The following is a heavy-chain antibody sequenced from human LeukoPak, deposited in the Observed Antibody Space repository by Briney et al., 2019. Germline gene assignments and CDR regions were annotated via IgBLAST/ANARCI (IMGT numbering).Heavy chain of an antibody. J-gene: IGHJ4*02. CDR1: GGSFSGYY. Sequence: SETLSLTCAVYGGSFSGYYWSWIRQPPGKGLEWIGEINHSGSTNYNPSLKSRVTISVDTSKNQFSLKLSSVTAADTAVYYCARGEWELDYFDYWGQGTLVTVSS. CDR3: ARGEWELDYFDY. V-gene: IGHV4-34*01. CDR2: INHSGST. D-gene: IGHD1-26*01.